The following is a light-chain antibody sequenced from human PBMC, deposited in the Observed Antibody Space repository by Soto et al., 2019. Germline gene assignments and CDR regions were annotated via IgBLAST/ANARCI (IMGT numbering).Light chain of an antibody. V-gene: IGLV2-14*01. CDR2: EVS. CDR1: SSDVGDYDF. J-gene: IGLJ2*01. Sequence: QSALTQPASVSGSPGQSITISCTGSSSDVGDYDFVSWYQQHPGKAPKLIIYEVSDRPSGVSNRFSGSKSGNTASLTISGLQAEDDAHYYCSSFTSTSTLVVFGGGTQVTVL. CDR3: SSFTSTSTLVV.